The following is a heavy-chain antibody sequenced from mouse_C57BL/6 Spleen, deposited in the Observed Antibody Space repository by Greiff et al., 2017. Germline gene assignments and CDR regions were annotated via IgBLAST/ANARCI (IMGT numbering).Heavy chain of an antibody. CDR3: TNPRGY. J-gene: IGHJ2*01. CDR1: GFNIKDDY. Sequence: EVQLEESGAELVRPGASVKLSCRASGFNIKDDYMHWVKQRPEQGLEWIGWIDPENGDTEYASKFQGKATITADTSSNTAYLQLSSLTSEDTAVYYCTNPRGYWGQGTTLTVSS. CDR2: IDPENGDT. V-gene: IGHV14-4*01.